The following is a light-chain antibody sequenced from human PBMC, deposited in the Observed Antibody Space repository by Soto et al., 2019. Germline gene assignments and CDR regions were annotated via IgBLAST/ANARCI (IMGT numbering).Light chain of an antibody. Sequence: VVLTQSPCTLSLSPGERATLSCSASQSVSSSYLAWYQQRPGQAPRLLIYGASNRATGIPDRFSGSGSGTDFTLTISRLEPEDFAVYFCQQYGNSPLTFGGGTKVDIK. J-gene: IGKJ4*01. V-gene: IGKV3-20*01. CDR1: QSVSSSY. CDR3: QQYGNSPLT. CDR2: GAS.